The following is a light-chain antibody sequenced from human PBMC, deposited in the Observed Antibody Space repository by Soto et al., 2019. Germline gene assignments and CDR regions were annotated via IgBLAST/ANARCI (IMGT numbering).Light chain of an antibody. CDR2: AAS. J-gene: IGKJ4*01. CDR1: QSISSY. Sequence: SQMTQSQSSLSASVGDRVTITCRASQSISSYLNWYQQKPGKAPKLLIYAASSLQSGVPSRFSGSGSGTDFTLTISSLQPEDFATYYCQQSYSTPTFGGGTKVDIK. CDR3: QQSYSTPT. V-gene: IGKV1-39*01.